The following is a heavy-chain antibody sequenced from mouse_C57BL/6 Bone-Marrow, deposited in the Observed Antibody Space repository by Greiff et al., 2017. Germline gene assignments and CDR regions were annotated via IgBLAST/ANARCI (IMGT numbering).Heavy chain of an antibody. CDR2: IWGDGST. D-gene: IGHD2-4*01. Sequence: VKLVESGPGLVAPSQSLSITCTVSGFSLTSYGVSWVRQPPGKGLEWLGVIWGDGSTNYHSALISRLSISKDNSKSQVFLKLNSLQTDDTATYYCARYDYDGGPSWFAYWGQGTLVTVSA. J-gene: IGHJ3*01. CDR1: GFSLTSYG. CDR3: ARYDYDGGPSWFAY. V-gene: IGHV2-3*01.